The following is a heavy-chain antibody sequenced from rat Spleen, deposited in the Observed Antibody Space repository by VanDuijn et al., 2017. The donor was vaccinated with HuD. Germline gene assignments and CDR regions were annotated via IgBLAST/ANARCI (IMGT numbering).Heavy chain of an antibody. Sequence: EVQLVESGGGLVQPGRSMKLSCAASGFTFSDYDMAWVRQAPTKGLEWVATISYDGHTTYYRDSVKGRFTISRDIAKSTLYLQMDSLGSEDTATYYCARRHYGYTDYFDYWGQGVMVTVSS. CDR3: ARRHYGYTDYFDY. J-gene: IGHJ2*01. D-gene: IGHD1-11*01. CDR2: ISYDGHTT. CDR1: GFTFSDYD. V-gene: IGHV5-7*01.